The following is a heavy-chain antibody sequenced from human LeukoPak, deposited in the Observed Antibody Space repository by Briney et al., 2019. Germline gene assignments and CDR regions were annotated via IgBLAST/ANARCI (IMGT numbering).Heavy chain of an antibody. Sequence: SETLSLTCTVSGGSISSSSYYWGWIRQPPGKGLEWIGSIYYSGSTYYSPSLKSRVTISVDTSKNQFSLKLSSVTAADTAVYYCARDLDPRLVFDYWGQGTLVTISS. CDR3: ARDLDPRLVFDY. CDR2: IYYSGST. CDR1: GGSISSSSYY. J-gene: IGHJ4*02. V-gene: IGHV4-39*07. D-gene: IGHD2-21*01.